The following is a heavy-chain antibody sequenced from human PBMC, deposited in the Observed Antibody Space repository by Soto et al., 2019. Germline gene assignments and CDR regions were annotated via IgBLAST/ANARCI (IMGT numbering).Heavy chain of an antibody. CDR3: ARTTIAAAGTPFDY. V-gene: IGHV4-38-2*01. Sequence: PSETLSLTCAVSGYSISSGYYWGWIRQPPGKGLEWIGSIYHSGSTYYNPSLKSRVTISVDTSKNQFSLKLSSVTAADTAVYYCARTTIAAAGTPFDYWGQGTLVTVSS. CDR1: GYSISSGYY. J-gene: IGHJ4*02. CDR2: IYHSGST. D-gene: IGHD6-13*01.